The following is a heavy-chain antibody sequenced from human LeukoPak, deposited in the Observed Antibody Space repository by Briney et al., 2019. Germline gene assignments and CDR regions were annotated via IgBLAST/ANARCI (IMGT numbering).Heavy chain of an antibody. CDR1: GDSVPSNSAA. CDR2: TFYRSKLYK. J-gene: IGHJ6*02. Sequence: SQTLSLTCDISGDSVPSNSAAWNWIRLSPSRGLEWLGRTFYRSKLYKEYAVSVKRRITINPDTSKNQFSLQLNSVTPEDTAVYYCARLRWSAIEGYYGMDVWGQGTTVTVSS. V-gene: IGHV6-1*01. CDR3: ARLRWSAIEGYYGMDV. D-gene: IGHD3-3*01.